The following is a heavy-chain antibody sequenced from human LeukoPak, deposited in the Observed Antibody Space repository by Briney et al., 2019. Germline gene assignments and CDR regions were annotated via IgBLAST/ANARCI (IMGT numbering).Heavy chain of an antibody. CDR3: AHSIAVTTHNWFDP. J-gene: IGHJ5*02. CDR1: GFSLSTSGVG. CDR2: IYWDDDK. D-gene: IGHD4-17*01. V-gene: IGHV2-5*02. Sequence: SGPTLVKPTQTLTPTCTFSGFSLSTSGVGVGWIRQPPGKALEWLALIYWDDDKRYSPSLKSRLTITKDTSKNQVVLTMTNMDPVDTATYYCAHSIAVTTHNWFDPWGQGTLVTVSS.